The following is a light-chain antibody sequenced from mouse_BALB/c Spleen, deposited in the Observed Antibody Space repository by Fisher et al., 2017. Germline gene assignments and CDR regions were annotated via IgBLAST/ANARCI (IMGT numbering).Light chain of an antibody. V-gene: IGKV4-68*01. CDR3: QQRSSYPFT. Sequence: IMLTQSTAIMSASPGEKVTMTCSASSSISYMYWYQQKPGSSPKLWIYSTSNLASGVPARFSGSGSGTSYSLTISSMEAEDAATYYCQQRSSYPFTFGSGTKLEIK. CDR1: SSISY. J-gene: IGKJ4*01. CDR2: STS.